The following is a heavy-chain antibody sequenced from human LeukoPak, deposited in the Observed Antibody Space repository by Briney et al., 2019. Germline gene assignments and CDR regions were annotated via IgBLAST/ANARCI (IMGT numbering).Heavy chain of an antibody. CDR2: ISSSSSYI. J-gene: IGHJ5*02. D-gene: IGHD3-22*01. CDR1: GFTFSSYS. V-gene: IGHV3-21*01. CDR3: ARTKEKWYYYDSSGSWFDP. Sequence: GGSLRLSCAASGFTFSSYSMNWVRQAPGKGLEWVSSISSSSSYIYYADSVKGRFTISRDNAKNSLYLQMNSLRAEDTAVYYCARTKEKWYYYDSSGSWFDPWGQGTLVTVSS.